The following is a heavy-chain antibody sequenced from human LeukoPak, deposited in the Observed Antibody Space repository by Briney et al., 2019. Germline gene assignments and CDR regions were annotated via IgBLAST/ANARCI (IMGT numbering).Heavy chain of an antibody. V-gene: IGHV3-13*01. CDR2: IGTAGDT. CDR1: GFTFSSYD. CDR3: ARGGQQLDDFDY. Sequence: GGSLRLSCAASGFTFSSYDMHWVRQATGKALEWVSAIGTAGDTYYPGSVKGRFTISRDNAKHSLYLQMNSLRAGDTAVYYRARGGQQLDDFDYWGQGTLVTVSS. D-gene: IGHD6-13*01. J-gene: IGHJ4*02.